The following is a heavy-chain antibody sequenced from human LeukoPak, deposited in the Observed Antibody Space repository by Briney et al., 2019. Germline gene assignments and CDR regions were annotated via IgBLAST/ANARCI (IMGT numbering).Heavy chain of an antibody. CDR1: GFTFSRYW. Sequence: GGSLRLSCAGSGFTFSRYWMSWVRQAPGKGLEWVANIKQDGSEKYYVDSVKGRFTISRDNSKSTLYLQMNSLRAEDTAVYYCANLLVYFDYWGQGTLVTVSS. CDR2: IKQDGSEK. D-gene: IGHD2-2*01. CDR3: ANLLVYFDY. J-gene: IGHJ4*02. V-gene: IGHV3-7*03.